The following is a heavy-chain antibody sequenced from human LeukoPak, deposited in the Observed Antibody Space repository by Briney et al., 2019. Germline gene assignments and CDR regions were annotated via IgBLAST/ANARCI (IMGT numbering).Heavy chain of an antibody. V-gene: IGHV4-39*07. J-gene: IGHJ4*02. CDR2: IYYSGST. CDR3: ARRGWYGFNY. CDR1: GGSISSSHSY. D-gene: IGHD6-19*01. Sequence: SETLSLTCTVSGGSISSSHSYWGWIRQPPGKGLEWIGNIYYSGSTYYSPSLKSRVTISVDTSNKFSLKLSSVTAADTAVYYCARRGWYGFNYWGQGTLVTVFS.